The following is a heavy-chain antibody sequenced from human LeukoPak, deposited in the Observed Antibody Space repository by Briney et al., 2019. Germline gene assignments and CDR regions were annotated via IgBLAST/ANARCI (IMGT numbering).Heavy chain of an antibody. V-gene: IGHV3-11*06. D-gene: IGHD3-10*01. CDR2: ISSSSSYI. CDR1: GSTFSDYY. Sequence: GGSLRLSCAASGSTFSDYYMSWIRQAPGKGLEWVSSISSSSSYIYYADSVKGRFTISRDNAKNSLYLQMNSLRAEDTAVYYCARVPGAHFDYWGQGTLVTVSS. J-gene: IGHJ4*02. CDR3: ARVPGAHFDY.